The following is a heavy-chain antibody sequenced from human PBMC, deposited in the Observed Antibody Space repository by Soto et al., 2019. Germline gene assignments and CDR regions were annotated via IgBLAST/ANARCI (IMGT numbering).Heavy chain of an antibody. V-gene: IGHV3-9*01. J-gene: IGHJ4*02. CDR2: ISWNSGSI. D-gene: IGHD3-3*01. CDR1: GFTFDDYA. Sequence: EVQLVESGGGLVQPGRSLRLSCAASGFTFDDYAMHWVRQAPGKGLEWVSGISWNSGSIGYADSVKGRFTISRDNAKNSLYLQMNSLRAEDTALYYCAKGSYDFWSGYYTGVYYFDYWGQGTLVTVSS. CDR3: AKGSYDFWSGYYTGVYYFDY.